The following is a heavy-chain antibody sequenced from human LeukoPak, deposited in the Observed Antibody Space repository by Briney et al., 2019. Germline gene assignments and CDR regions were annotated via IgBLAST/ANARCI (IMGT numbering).Heavy chain of an antibody. V-gene: IGHV4-34*01. J-gene: IGHJ4*02. D-gene: IGHD6-13*01. CDR3: ARGTDHIAAANEGCYFDY. CDR2: INHSGST. Sequence: PSETLSLTCAVYGGSFSGYYWSWIRQPPGKGLEWIGEINHSGSTNYNPSLKSRVTISVDTSKNQFSLKLSSVTAADTAVYYCARGTDHIAAANEGCYFDYWGQGTLVTVSS. CDR1: GGSFSGYY.